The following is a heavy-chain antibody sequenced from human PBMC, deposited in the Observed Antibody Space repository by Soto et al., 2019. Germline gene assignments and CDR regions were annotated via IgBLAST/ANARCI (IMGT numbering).Heavy chain of an antibody. CDR1: GFTFSSYA. Sequence: GGSLRLSCAASGFTFSSYAMSWVRQAPGKGLEWVSAISGSGGSTYYADSVKGRVTISRDNSKNTLYLQMNSLRAEDTAVYYCAKAQGYYYYYMDVWGKGTTVTVSS. J-gene: IGHJ6*03. CDR2: ISGSGGST. V-gene: IGHV3-23*01. CDR3: AKAQGYYYYYMDV.